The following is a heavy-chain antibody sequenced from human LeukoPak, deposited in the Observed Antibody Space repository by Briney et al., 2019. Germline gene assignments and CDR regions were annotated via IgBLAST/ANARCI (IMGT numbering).Heavy chain of an antibody. J-gene: IGHJ6*02. V-gene: IGHV3-11*01. D-gene: IGHD3-22*01. CDR3: AREDSSGSHYGVDV. CDR2: ISSSGSTV. CDR1: GFTFSDYY. Sequence: GGSLRLSWPASGFTFSDYYMSWIRQAPGKGREWVSYISSSGSTVYYADSVKGRFTISRDNAKNSLYLQMNSLRAEDTAMYYCAREDSSGSHYGVDVWGQGTTVTVSS.